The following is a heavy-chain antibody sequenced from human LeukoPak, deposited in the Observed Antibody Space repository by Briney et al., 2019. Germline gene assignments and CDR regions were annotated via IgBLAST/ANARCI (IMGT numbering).Heavy chain of an antibody. CDR2: ISYDGSNK. Sequence: GRSLRLSCAASGFTFSSYAMHWVRQAPGKGLEWVAVISYDGSNKYYADSVKGRFTISRDNSKNTLYLQVNSLRAEDTAVYYCARGYSGYDFWGQGTLVTVSS. V-gene: IGHV3-30*01. CDR3: ARGYSGYDF. D-gene: IGHD5-12*01. CDR1: GFTFSSYA. J-gene: IGHJ4*02.